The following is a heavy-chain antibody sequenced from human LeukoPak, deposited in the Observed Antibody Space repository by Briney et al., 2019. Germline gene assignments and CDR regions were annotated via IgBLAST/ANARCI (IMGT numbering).Heavy chain of an antibody. D-gene: IGHD6-19*01. J-gene: IGHJ4*02. CDR2: ISGYNGDT. CDR3: ARAAAVAARLDY. V-gene: IGHV1-18*01. Sequence: TSVKVSCKASGYTFDTYVISWVRQAPGQGLEWMGGISGYNGDTNYAQKFQGRVTMTTDTSTSTAYMEVRSLRSDDTAFYYCARAAAVAARLDYWGRGTLVTVSS. CDR1: GYTFDTYV.